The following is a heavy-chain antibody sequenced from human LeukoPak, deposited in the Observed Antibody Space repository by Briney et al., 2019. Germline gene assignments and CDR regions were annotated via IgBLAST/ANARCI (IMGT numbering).Heavy chain of an antibody. J-gene: IGHJ2*01. CDR2: IYTSGTT. V-gene: IGHV4-61*02. CDR3: ARGYDCGGDCYSRWYFDL. D-gene: IGHD2-21*01. Sequence: NASETLSLTCTVSGGSISSGSYYWSWIRQPAGKGLEWIWRIYTSGTTHYNPSLKSRVTISVDTSKKEFSLKLTSLTAADTAVYYCARGYDCGGDCYSRWYFDLWGRGTLVTVSS. CDR1: GGSISSGSYY.